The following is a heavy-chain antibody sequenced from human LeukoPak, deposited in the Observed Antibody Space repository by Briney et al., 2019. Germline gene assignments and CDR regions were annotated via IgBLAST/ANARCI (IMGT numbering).Heavy chain of an antibody. CDR1: GFTFSSYG. J-gene: IGHJ4*02. CDR3: AKDYYYDSNHFDH. CDR2: ISDSGGST. Sequence: PGGTLRLSCAASGFTFSSYGMSWVRQAPGKGLEWVSAISDSGGSTYYADSVKGRFTISRDNSKNTLYLQMNSLRAEDTAIYYCAKDYYYDSNHFDHWGQGTLVTVSS. D-gene: IGHD3-22*01. V-gene: IGHV3-23*01.